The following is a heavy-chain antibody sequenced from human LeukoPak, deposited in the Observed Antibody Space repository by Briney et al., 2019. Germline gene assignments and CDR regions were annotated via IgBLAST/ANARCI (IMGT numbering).Heavy chain of an antibody. CDR2: INSNGGST. Sequence: GGSLRLSCAASGFSFSSYAMHWVRQAPGKGLEYISGINSNGGSTYYANSVQGRFTISRDNSENTLYLQMGSLRAEDMAVYYCASPLFGDLSRPLVDWGQGTLVTVSS. V-gene: IGHV3-64*01. D-gene: IGHD3-10*02. CDR3: ASPLFGDLSRPLVD. CDR1: GFSFSSYA. J-gene: IGHJ4*02.